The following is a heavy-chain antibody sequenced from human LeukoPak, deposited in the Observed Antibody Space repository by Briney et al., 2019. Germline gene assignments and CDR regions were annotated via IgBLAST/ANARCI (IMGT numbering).Heavy chain of an antibody. V-gene: IGHV4-4*02. CDR2: IYHSGST. D-gene: IGHD6-13*01. J-gene: IGHJ5*02. Sequence: PSGTLSLTCAVSGGSISSSNWWSWVRQPPGKGLEWIGEIYHSGSTNYNPSLKSRVTISVDKSKNQFSLKLSSVTAADTAVYYCAREGGRVEQQLANWFDPWGQGTLVTVSS. CDR1: GGSISSSNW. CDR3: AREGGRVEQQLANWFDP.